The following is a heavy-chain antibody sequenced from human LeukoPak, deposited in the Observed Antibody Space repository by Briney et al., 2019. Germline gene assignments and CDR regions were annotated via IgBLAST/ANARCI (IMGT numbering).Heavy chain of an antibody. CDR3: ARGVFYYFDY. Sequence: SETLSLTCSVSNGSISSSRYFWGWIRQPPGKGLEWIGSIDYSGSTYYNPSLKSRVTISVDTSKNHFSLDLSSVTAADTAVYYCARGVFYYFDYWGQGTLVTVSS. CDR1: NGSISSSRYF. CDR2: IDYSGST. V-gene: IGHV4-39*07. J-gene: IGHJ4*02.